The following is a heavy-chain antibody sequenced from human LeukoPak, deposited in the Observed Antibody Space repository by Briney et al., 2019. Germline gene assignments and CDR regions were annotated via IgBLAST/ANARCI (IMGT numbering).Heavy chain of an antibody. J-gene: IGHJ4*02. CDR2: ISGSGGST. Sequence: PGGSLRLSCAASGFTFSSFFMTWVRQAPGKGLEWVSAISGSGGSTYYADSVKGRFTISRDNSKNTLYLQMNSLRAEDTAVYYCAKGPRVWFGVDFDYWGQGTLVTVSS. V-gene: IGHV3-23*01. CDR3: AKGPRVWFGVDFDY. CDR1: GFTFSSFF. D-gene: IGHD3-10*01.